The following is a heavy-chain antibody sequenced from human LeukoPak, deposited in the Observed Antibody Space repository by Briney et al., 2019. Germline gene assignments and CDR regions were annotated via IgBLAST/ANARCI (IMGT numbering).Heavy chain of an antibody. CDR1: GGSISSGDYY. CDR3: ARQVVDTAMVDDAFDV. V-gene: IGHV4-39*01. Sequence: SETLSLTCTVSGGSISSGDYYWSWVRQPPGKGLEWIGSIYYSGSAYYNPSLKSRVTVSVDTSKNQFSLKVSSVTAADTAVYYCARQVVDTAMVDDAFDVWGQGTMVTVSS. J-gene: IGHJ3*01. D-gene: IGHD5-18*01. CDR2: IYYSGSA.